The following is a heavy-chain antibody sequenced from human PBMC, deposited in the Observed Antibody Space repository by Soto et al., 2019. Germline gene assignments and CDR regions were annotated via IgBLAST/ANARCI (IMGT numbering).Heavy chain of an antibody. Sequence: GGSLRLSCAASGFTFSSYAMSWVRQAPGEGLEWVSAISGSGGSTYYADSVKGRFTISRDNSKNTLYLQMNSLRAEDTAVYYCARAFYDPLNWFDPWGQGTLVTVSS. CDR3: ARAFYDPLNWFDP. CDR1: GFTFSSYA. V-gene: IGHV3-23*01. CDR2: ISGSGGST. D-gene: IGHD3-22*01. J-gene: IGHJ5*02.